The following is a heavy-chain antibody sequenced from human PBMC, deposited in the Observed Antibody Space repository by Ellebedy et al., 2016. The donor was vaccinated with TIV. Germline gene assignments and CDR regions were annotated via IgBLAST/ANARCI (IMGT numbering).Heavy chain of an antibody. CDR2: IYYSGST. Sequence: SETLSLXCTVSGGSVSSGSYYWSWIRQPPGKGLEWIGYIYYSGSTNYNPSLKSRVTISVDTSKNQFSLKLSSVTAADTAVYYCARDGDYYDSSGLGGMDVWGQGTTVTVSS. J-gene: IGHJ6*02. CDR3: ARDGDYYDSSGLGGMDV. V-gene: IGHV4-61*01. CDR1: GGSVSSGSYY. D-gene: IGHD3-22*01.